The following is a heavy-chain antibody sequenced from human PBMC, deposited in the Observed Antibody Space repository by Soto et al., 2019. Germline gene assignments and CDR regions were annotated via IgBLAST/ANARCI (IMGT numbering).Heavy chain of an antibody. Sequence: VQLVESGGGLVQPGGSLRLSCAASGFSFSSYWMHWVRHAPGKGLVWVSRINSDGSSATYADSVKGRFTISRDNAKNTLYLQMHSLTPEATAVYYCAKGVPAATRYFQHWGQGTLVTVSS. V-gene: IGHV3-74*01. CDR1: GFSFSSYW. D-gene: IGHD2-2*01. CDR2: INSDGSSA. J-gene: IGHJ1*01. CDR3: AKGVPAATRYFQH.